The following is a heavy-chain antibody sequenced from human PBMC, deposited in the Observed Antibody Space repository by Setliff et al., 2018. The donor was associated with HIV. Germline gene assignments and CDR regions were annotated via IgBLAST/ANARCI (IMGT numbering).Heavy chain of an antibody. CDR2: ISSGGNT. Sequence: PSETLSLTCTVSGVSITSTNFYWGWIRQPPGKGLEWIGSISSGGNTYYNTSLKSRVTMSIDTSNNQFSLKLSSVTAADTSVYHCARLYVNTGCYWASTYRYLDLWGRGTLVTVSS. J-gene: IGHJ2*01. D-gene: IGHD2-8*02. CDR1: GVSITSTNFY. V-gene: IGHV4-39*01. CDR3: ARLYVNTGCYWASTYRYLDL.